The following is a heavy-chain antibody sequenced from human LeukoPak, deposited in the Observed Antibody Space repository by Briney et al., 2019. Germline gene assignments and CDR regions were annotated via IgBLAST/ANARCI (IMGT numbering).Heavy chain of an antibody. D-gene: IGHD3-9*01. CDR2: IRYDGSNK. CDR1: GFTFSSYG. CDR3: AKDSAAYYDILTGYSGANDY. Sequence: GGSLRLSCAASGFTFSSYGMHWVRQAPGKGLEWVAVIRYDGSNKYYADSVKGRFTISRDNSKNTLYLQMNSLRAEDTAVYYCAKDSAAYYDILTGYSGANDYWGQGTLVTVSS. V-gene: IGHV3-30*02. J-gene: IGHJ4*02.